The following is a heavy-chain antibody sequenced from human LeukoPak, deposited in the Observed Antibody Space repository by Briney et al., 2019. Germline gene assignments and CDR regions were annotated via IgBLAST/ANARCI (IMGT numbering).Heavy chain of an antibody. CDR1: GGSISSGGYS. Sequence: PSETLSLTCTVSGGSISSGGYSWSWIRQHPGKGLEWIGYIYYSGSTYYNPSLKSRVTISVDTSKNQFSLKLSSVTAADTAVYYCARRRTSDAFDIWGQGTMVTVSS. V-gene: IGHV4-31*03. CDR3: ARRRTSDAFDI. CDR2: IYYSGST. J-gene: IGHJ3*02.